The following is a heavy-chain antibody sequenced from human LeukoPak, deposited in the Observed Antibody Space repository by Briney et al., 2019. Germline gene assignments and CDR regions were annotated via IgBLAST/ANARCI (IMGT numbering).Heavy chain of an antibody. J-gene: IGHJ4*02. CDR2: LSTSGST. CDR1: GGSISSGRNY. CDR3: ARGPIIAAAGTPFDY. V-gene: IGHV4-61*02. Sequence: PSQTLSLTCTVSGGSISSGRNYWSWIRQPAGKGLEWIGRLSTSGSTNYNPSLKSRVTISVDTSKNQFSLKLSSVTAADTAVYYCARGPIIAAAGTPFDYWGQGTLVTVSS. D-gene: IGHD6-13*01.